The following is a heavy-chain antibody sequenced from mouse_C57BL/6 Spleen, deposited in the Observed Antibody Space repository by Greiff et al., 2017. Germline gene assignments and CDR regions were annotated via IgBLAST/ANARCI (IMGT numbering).Heavy chain of an antibody. D-gene: IGHD2-4*01. CDR3: ARWDNYDYDPYFDY. J-gene: IGHJ2*01. CDR2: IYPGDGDT. CDR1: GYAFSSSW. V-gene: IGHV1-82*01. Sequence: VEPGASVKISCKASGYAFSSSWMNWVKQRPGKGLEWIGRIYPGDGDTNYNGKFKGKATLTADKSSSTAYMQLSSLTSEDSAVYFCARWDNYDYDPYFDYWGQGTTLTVSS.